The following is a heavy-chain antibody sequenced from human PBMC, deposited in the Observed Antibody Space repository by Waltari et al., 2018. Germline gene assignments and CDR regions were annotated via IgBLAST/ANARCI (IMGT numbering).Heavy chain of an antibody. CDR3: ARGWGRSVTYKADAFNI. Sequence: EVQLVESGGGLVQPGGSLRLSCGASGFTFSSYDMHWVRQVPGKGLEWVSVIGTAADTHNPDSVKGRFTISRENAKTSLYLQMDRLSAGDTAVYYCARGWGRSVTYKADAFNIWGQGTMVTVSS. J-gene: IGHJ3*02. CDR1: GFTFSSYD. CDR2: IGTAADT. V-gene: IGHV3-13*01. D-gene: IGHD3-3*01.